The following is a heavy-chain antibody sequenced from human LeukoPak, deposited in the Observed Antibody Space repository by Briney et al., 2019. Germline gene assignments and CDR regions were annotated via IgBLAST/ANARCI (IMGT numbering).Heavy chain of an antibody. Sequence: GGSLRLSCAASGVTVSSNYMSWVRQAPGKGLEWVSVIYSGGSTYYADSVKGRFTISRDNSKNTLYLQMSSLRAEDTAVYYCVKELGEWVLPDYWGQGTLVTVSS. V-gene: IGHV3-53*05. CDR1: GVTVSSNY. D-gene: IGHD3-16*01. CDR2: IYSGGST. J-gene: IGHJ4*02. CDR3: VKELGEWVLPDY.